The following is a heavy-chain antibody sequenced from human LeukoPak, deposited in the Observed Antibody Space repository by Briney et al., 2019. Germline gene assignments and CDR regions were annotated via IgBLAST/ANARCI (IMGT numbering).Heavy chain of an antibody. V-gene: IGHV3-30-3*01. CDR1: GFTFSSYA. J-gene: IGHJ6*02. CDR3: ARDVPAAHYYYYGMDV. CDR2: ISYDGSNK. D-gene: IGHD2-2*01. Sequence: GGSLRLSCAASGFTFSSYAMHWVRQAPGKGLEWVAVISYDGSNKYYADSVKGRFTISRDNSKNTLYLQMNSLRAEDTAVYYCARDVPAAHYYYYGMDVWGQGTTVTVSS.